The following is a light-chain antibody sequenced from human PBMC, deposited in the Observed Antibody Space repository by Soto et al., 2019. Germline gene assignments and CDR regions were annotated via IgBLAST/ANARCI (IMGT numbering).Light chain of an antibody. J-gene: IGKJ1*01. CDR2: DAS. CDR1: QTINTY. CDR3: HQAAGRPPWT. V-gene: IGKV3-11*01. Sequence: EIVLTQSPATLSLSPGERATLSCRASQTINTYLAWYQQRPGQAPRLLIYDASKRSSGIPARFSGSGSGTDFTLTISNTEAEDFAVYYCHQAAGRPPWTFGQGTKVEIK.